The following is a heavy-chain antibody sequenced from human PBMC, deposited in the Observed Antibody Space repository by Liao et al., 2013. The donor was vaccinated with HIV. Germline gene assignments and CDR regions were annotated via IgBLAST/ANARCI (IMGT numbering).Heavy chain of an antibody. D-gene: IGHD3-3*01. CDR3: ARGNPVRYDFWSGYGRNYYYYYMDV. CDR2: INHSGST. Sequence: QLQLQESGPGLVKPSETLSLSCTVSGGSIRSSSYYWGWIRQPPGKGLEWIGEINHSGSTNYNPSLKSRVTISVDTSKNQFSLKLSSVTAADTAVYYCARGNPVRYDFWSGYGRNYYYYYMDVWGKGTTVTVSS. CDR1: GGSIRSSSYY. J-gene: IGHJ6*03. V-gene: IGHV4-39*07.